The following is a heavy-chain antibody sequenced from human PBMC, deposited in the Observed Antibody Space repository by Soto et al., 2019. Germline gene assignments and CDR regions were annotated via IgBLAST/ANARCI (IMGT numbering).Heavy chain of an antibody. Sequence: EVQLLESGGGLVQPGGSLRLSCAASGFTFSNYAMNWVRQAPGKGLEWVSAISGSGGSTYYADSVKGRFTISRDNSKNTLYLQMNSLSAEDTAVYFCAKAIDRGYYDYGMDVWGQGTTVTVSS. V-gene: IGHV3-23*01. J-gene: IGHJ6*02. CDR3: AKAIDRGYYDYGMDV. CDR2: ISGSGGST. CDR1: GFTFSNYA. D-gene: IGHD3-22*01.